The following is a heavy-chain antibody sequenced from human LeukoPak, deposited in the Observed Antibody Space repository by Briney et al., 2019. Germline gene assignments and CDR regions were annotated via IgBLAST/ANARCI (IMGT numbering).Heavy chain of an antibody. J-gene: IGHJ6*03. CDR1: GFTFSSYA. CDR3: ARDGLMRWLKLWHMDV. D-gene: IGHD5-18*01. CDR2: IKQEGGEK. Sequence: PGGSLRLSCAASGFTFSSYAMHWVRQAAGEGLEWVANIKQEGGEKYYVDSVKGRFTISRDNAKKSLYLQLNSLRVEDTAVYYCARDGLMRWLKLWHMDVWGKGTTVTVSS. V-gene: IGHV3-7*01.